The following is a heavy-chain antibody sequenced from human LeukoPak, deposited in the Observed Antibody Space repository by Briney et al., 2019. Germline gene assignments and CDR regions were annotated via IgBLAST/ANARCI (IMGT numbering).Heavy chain of an antibody. D-gene: IGHD3-10*01. Sequence: ASVKVSCKASGYTFTHFGISWVRQAPGQGLEWMGIINPSGGSPNYAQKFQGRVTMTRDTSTSTVYMELRSLRSADTALYYCAREFVGGRSGELGYWGQGTLVTVSS. J-gene: IGHJ4*02. CDR3: AREFVGGRSGELGY. CDR1: GYTFTHFG. V-gene: IGHV1-46*01. CDR2: INPSGGSP.